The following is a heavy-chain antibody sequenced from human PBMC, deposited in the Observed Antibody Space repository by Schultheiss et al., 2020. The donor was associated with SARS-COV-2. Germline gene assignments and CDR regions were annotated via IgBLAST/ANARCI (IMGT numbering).Heavy chain of an antibody. J-gene: IGHJ5*02. CDR2: IYYSGST. Sequence: SETLSLTCAVYGGSFSGYYWSWIRQPPGKGLEWIGSIYYSGSTYYNPSLKSRVTISVDTSKNQFSLKLSSVTAADTAVYYCARLRDFNWFDLWGQGTLVTVSS. CDR1: GGSFSGYY. D-gene: IGHD5-24*01. CDR3: ARLRDFNWFDL. V-gene: IGHV4-34*01.